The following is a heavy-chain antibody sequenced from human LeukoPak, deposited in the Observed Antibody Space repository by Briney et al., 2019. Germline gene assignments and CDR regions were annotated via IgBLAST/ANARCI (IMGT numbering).Heavy chain of an antibody. J-gene: IGHJ4*02. Sequence: PSETLSLTCAVYGGSFSGYYWSWIRQPPGKGLEWIGSMYYSGSTYYNPSLKSRVTISVDTSKNQFSLKLNSVTAADTAVYYCTRHSGGHYYDSSGYYGYWGQGTLVTVSS. CDR2: MYYSGST. D-gene: IGHD3-22*01. CDR3: TRHSGGHYYDSSGYYGY. CDR1: GGSFSGYY. V-gene: IGHV4-34*01.